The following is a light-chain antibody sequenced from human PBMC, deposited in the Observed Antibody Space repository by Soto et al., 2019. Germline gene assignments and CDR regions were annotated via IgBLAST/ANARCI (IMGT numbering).Light chain of an antibody. V-gene: IGKV3-20*01. Sequence: ENVVTQSPGTLSLSPGERATLSCRASQSITSNSLAWYQQKPGQAPRLLIYGASRRATGIPDRFSGSGSGTDFTLTISRVEPEDFAVYYCQHYGTTPWTFGQGTKVGIK. CDR1: QSITSNS. CDR2: GAS. J-gene: IGKJ1*01. CDR3: QHYGTTPWT.